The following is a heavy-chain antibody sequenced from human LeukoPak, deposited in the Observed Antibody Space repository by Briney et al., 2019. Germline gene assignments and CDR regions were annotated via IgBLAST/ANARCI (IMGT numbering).Heavy chain of an antibody. J-gene: IGHJ4*02. CDR1: GYTLTELS. V-gene: IGHV1-24*01. Sequence: ASVKVSCKVSGYTLTELSMHRVRQAPGKGLEWMGGSDPEDGETIYAQKFQGRVTMTEDTSTDTAYMELSSLRSEDTAVYYCATSGGYSYGFGDYFDYWAREPWSPSPQ. CDR2: SDPEDGET. D-gene: IGHD5-18*01. CDR3: ATSGGYSYGFGDYFDY.